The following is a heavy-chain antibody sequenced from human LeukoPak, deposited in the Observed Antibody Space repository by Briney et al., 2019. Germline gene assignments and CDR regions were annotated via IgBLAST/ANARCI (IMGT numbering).Heavy chain of an antibody. D-gene: IGHD4-17*01. Sequence: SETLSLTCTVSGGSISSYYWSWIRQPPGKGLEWIGYIYYSGSTNYNPSLKSRVTISVDTSKNQFSLKLSSVTAADTAVYYYARAFPPSTALDYWGQGTLVTVSS. V-gene: IGHV4-59*01. CDR1: GGSISSYY. J-gene: IGHJ4*02. CDR2: IYYSGST. CDR3: ARAFPPSTALDY.